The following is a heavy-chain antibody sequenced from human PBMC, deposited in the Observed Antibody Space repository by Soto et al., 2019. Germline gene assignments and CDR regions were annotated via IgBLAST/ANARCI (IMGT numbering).Heavy chain of an antibody. V-gene: IGHV3-7*01. CDR3: ARDIVVVPAAIFDY. Sequence: EGSLRLSCAASGFTFSSYWMSWVRQAPGKGLEWVANIKQDGSEKYYVDSVKGRFTISRDNAKNSLYLQMNSLRAEDTAVYYCARDIVVVPAAIFDYWGQGTLVTVSS. CDR2: IKQDGSEK. D-gene: IGHD2-2*01. J-gene: IGHJ4*02. CDR1: GFTFSSYW.